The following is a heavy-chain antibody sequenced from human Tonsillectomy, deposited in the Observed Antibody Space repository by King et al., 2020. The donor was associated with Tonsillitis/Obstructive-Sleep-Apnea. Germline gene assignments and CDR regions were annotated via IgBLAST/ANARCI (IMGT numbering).Heavy chain of an antibody. Sequence: DVQLVESGGGLIQPGGSLRLSCAASGFTVSSNYMSWVRQAPGKGLEWVSVIYSGGSTYYADSVKGRFTISRDNSKNTLYLQMNSLRAEDTAVYYCARGINPRYCSSTSCYDPGSWNYYYYYYYMDVWGKGTTVTVSS. CDR1: GFTVSSNY. D-gene: IGHD2-2*01. V-gene: IGHV3-53*01. J-gene: IGHJ6*03. CDR3: ARGINPRYCSSTSCYDPGSWNYYYYYYYMDV. CDR2: IYSGGST.